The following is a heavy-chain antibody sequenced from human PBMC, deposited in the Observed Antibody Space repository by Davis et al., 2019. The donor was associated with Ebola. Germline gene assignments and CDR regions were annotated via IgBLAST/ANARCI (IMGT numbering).Heavy chain of an antibody. D-gene: IGHD5-24*01. CDR3: TSAITKTAS. Sequence: GESLKISCAASGFTFSSYWMHWVRQAPGKGLVWVSRINSDGSSTSYADSVKGRFTISRDDSKNTAYLQMNSLKTEDTAVYYCTSAITKTASWGQGTLVIVSS. CDR1: GFTFSSYW. V-gene: IGHV3-74*01. J-gene: IGHJ5*02. CDR2: INSDGSST.